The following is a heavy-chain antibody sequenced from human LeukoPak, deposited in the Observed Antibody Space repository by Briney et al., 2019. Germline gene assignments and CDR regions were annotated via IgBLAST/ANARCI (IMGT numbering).Heavy chain of an antibody. V-gene: IGHV3-9*01. J-gene: IGHJ4*02. CDR1: GFTFDDYA. Sequence: GRSLRLSCAASGFTFDDYAMHWGRQAPGKGLEWVSGISWNSGSIGYADSVKGRFTISRDNAKDSLYLQMNSLRAEDTALYYCAKDMGGYNYCDYWGQGTLVIVS. D-gene: IGHD5-12*01. CDR3: AKDMGGYNYCDY. CDR2: ISWNSGSI.